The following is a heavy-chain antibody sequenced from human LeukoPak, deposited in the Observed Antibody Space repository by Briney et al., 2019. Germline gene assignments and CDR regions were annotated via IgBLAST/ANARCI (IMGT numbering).Heavy chain of an antibody. V-gene: IGHV3-74*01. Sequence: GGSLRLSCAASEFTFSTSWMHWVRQAPGKGLVWISRINSDGRDTSYADSVKGRFTISRDNAKTTLYLQMNGLRAEDTAVYYCARPAYTAAYDLWGQGTMVTVSS. CDR2: INSDGRDT. J-gene: IGHJ3*01. CDR3: ARPAYTAAYDL. CDR1: EFTFSTSW. D-gene: IGHD3-16*01.